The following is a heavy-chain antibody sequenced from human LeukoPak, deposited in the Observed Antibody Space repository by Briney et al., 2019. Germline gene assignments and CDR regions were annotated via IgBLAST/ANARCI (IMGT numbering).Heavy chain of an antibody. CDR3: ARDLRSTLLRGDYGMDV. V-gene: IGHV4-39*07. D-gene: IGHD3-10*01. CDR2: IYYSGST. J-gene: IGHJ6*02. Sequence: SETLSLTCTVSGGSISSSSYYWGWIRQPPGKGLEWIGSIYYSGSTYYNPSLESRLSISVDTSKNQFSLNLSSVTAADTAVYYCARDLRSTLLRGDYGMDVWGQGTTVTVSS. CDR1: GGSISSSSYY.